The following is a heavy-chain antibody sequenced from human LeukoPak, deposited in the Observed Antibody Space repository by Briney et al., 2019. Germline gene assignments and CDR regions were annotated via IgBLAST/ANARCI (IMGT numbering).Heavy chain of an antibody. CDR1: GGSISSYY. V-gene: IGHV4-4*07. CDR3: ARGGKGYSYAYFDY. J-gene: IGHJ4*02. Sequence: PSETLSLTCTVSGGSISSYYWSWIRQPAGKGLEWIGRIYTSGSTNYNPSLKSRVTMSVDTSKNQSPLKLSSVTAADTAVYYCARGGKGYSYAYFDYWGQGTLVTVSS. D-gene: IGHD5-18*01. CDR2: IYTSGST.